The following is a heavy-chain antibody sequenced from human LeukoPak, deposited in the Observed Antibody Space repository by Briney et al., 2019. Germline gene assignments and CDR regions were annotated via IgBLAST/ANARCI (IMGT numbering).Heavy chain of an antibody. CDR3: SRGSDESKTGDT. CDR1: GGSFSNYY. V-gene: IGHV4-34*01. J-gene: IGHJ5*02. D-gene: IGHD3-9*01. Sequence: ASETLSLTCALYGGSFSNYYWSWIRQPPGKGLEWIGEIHPYGFTNFNPSLKSRVSISVDTSKNQFSLKLTPVTAADTAVYYCSRGSDESKTGDTWGQGSLVTVSS. CDR2: IHPYGFT.